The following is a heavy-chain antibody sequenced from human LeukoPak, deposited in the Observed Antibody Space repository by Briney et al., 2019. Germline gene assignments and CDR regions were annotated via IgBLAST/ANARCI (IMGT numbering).Heavy chain of an antibody. D-gene: IGHD4-11*01. CDR1: GFTFSGSS. CDR3: ANPPTVTSFHY. CDR2: IRDRANTYAT. V-gene: IGHV3-73*01. J-gene: IGHJ4*02. Sequence: PGGSLRLSCAASGFTFSGSSIHWVRQTSGKGLEWVGRIRDRANTYATAYAASLKGRFTISRDNSKNTLYLQMNSLKAEDTAIYYCANPPTVTSFHYWGQGTLVTVSS.